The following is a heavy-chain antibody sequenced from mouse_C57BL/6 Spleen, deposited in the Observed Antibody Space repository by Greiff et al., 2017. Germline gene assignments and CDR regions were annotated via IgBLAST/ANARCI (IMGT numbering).Heavy chain of an antibody. CDR1: GYTFTGYW. Sequence: VQLQQPGAELVMPGASVKLSCKATGYTFTGYWIEWVKQRPGHGLEWIGEILPGSGSTNYNEKFKGKATFTADTSSNTAYMQLSSLTTEDSAIYYCARWKNYYGYDEYYFDYWGQGTTLTVSS. D-gene: IGHD2-2*01. CDR2: ILPGSGST. CDR3: ARWKNYYGYDEYYFDY. J-gene: IGHJ2*01. V-gene: IGHV1-9*01.